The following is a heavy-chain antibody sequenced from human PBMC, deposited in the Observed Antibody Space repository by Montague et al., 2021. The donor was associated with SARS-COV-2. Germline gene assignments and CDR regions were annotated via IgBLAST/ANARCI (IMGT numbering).Heavy chain of an antibody. D-gene: IGHD3-9*01. CDR1: GFTFSSYA. Sequence: SLRLSCAASGFTFSSYAMHWVRQAPGKGLEWVAVISYDGSNKYYADSVKGRFTISRDNSKNTLYLQMNSLRAEDTAVYYCARGARYFDWLPSLYYYYGMDVWGQGTTVTVSS. CDR3: ARGARYFDWLPSLYYYYGMDV. J-gene: IGHJ6*02. V-gene: IGHV3-30-3*01. CDR2: ISYDGSNK.